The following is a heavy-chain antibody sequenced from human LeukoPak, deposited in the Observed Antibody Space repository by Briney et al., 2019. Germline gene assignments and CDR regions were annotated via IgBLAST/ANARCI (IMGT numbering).Heavy chain of an antibody. Sequence: SETLSLTCTVSGGSISSGVYYWSWIRQHPGKGLEWIGCIYYSGSTYYNPSLKSRVTVSVDTSKNQFSLKPSSVTAADTAVYYCARERWSTVVTPHFDYWGQGTLVAVSS. J-gene: IGHJ4*02. D-gene: IGHD4-23*01. CDR2: IYYSGST. V-gene: IGHV4-31*03. CDR1: GGSISSGVYY. CDR3: ARERWSTVVTPHFDY.